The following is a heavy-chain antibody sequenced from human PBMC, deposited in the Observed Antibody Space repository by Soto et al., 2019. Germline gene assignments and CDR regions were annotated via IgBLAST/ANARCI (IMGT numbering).Heavy chain of an antibody. Sequence: PGGSLRLSCAASGFTFSSYEMSWVRQAPGKGLEWVSYISSSGSTIYYADSVKGRFTISRDNAKNSLYLQMNSLRAEDTAVYYCARENDGYYYGSGSYRAYYYYGMDVWGQGTTVTVSS. CDR2: ISSSGSTI. D-gene: IGHD3-10*01. V-gene: IGHV3-48*03. CDR3: ARENDGYYYGSGSYRAYYYYGMDV. CDR1: GFTFSSYE. J-gene: IGHJ6*02.